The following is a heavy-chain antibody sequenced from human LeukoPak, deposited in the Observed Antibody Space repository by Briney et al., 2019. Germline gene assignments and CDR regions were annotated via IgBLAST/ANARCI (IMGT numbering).Heavy chain of an antibody. D-gene: IGHD1-26*01. J-gene: IGHJ4*02. V-gene: IGHV1-46*01. CDR1: GYTFTSYY. CDR3: ARGRYSGSTTPHFDY. CDR2: INPSGGST. Sequence: ASVKVSCKASGYTFTSYYMHWVRQAPGQGLEWMGIINPSGGSTSYEQKFQGRVTMTRDTSPSTVYMELSSLRSEDTAVYYCARGRYSGSTTPHFDYWGQGTLVTVSS.